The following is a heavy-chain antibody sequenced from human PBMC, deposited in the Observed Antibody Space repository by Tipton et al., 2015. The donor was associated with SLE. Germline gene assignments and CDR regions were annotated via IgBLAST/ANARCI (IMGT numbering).Heavy chain of an antibody. D-gene: IGHD3-10*01. V-gene: IGHV3-7*01. CDR2: IKQDGSEK. CDR1: GITFSSYW. Sequence: SLRLSCAASGITFSSYWMSWVRQAPGKGLEWVANIKQDGSEKYYVDSVKGRFTISRDNAKNSLYLQMNSLRAEDTAVYYCASPPYYGSGSYRPYRYFDLWGRGTLVTVSS. J-gene: IGHJ2*01. CDR3: ASPPYYGSGSYRPYRYFDL.